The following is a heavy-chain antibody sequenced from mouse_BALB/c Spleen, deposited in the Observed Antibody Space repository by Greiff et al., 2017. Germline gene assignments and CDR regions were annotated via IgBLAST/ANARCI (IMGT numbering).Heavy chain of an antibody. CDR2: ISYDGSN. D-gene: IGHD2-4*01. CDR1: GYSITSGYY. CDR3: ARGVMITYYFDY. Sequence: VQLKESGPGLVKPSQSLSLTCSVTGYSITSGYYWNWIRQFPGNKLEWMGYISYDGSNNYNPSLKNRISITRDTSKNQFFLKLNSVTTEDTATYYCARGVMITYYFDYWGQGTTLTVSS. V-gene: IGHV3-6*02. J-gene: IGHJ2*01.